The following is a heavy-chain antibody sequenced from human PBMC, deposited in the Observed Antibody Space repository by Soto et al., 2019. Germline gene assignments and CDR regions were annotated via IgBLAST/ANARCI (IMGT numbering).Heavy chain of an antibody. CDR1: GFTFSDYA. CDR3: AKGGRQWLVTSDFNY. V-gene: IGHV3-30*18. D-gene: IGHD6-19*01. CDR2: VSHDGRNT. Sequence: VQLVESGGGVVQPGRSLRLSCAASGFTFSDYAMHWVRLAPGKGLEWVAVVSHDGRNTHYADSVKGRFTISRDSSKNTVSMEMTSLRAEDTAVYYCAKGGRQWLVTSDFNYWGQGALVTVSS. J-gene: IGHJ4*02.